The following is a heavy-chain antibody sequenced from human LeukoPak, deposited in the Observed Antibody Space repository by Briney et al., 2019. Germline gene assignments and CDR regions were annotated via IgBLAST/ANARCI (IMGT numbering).Heavy chain of an antibody. Sequence: ASVKVSCKASGYTFTSYGISWVRQAPGHGLEWMGWISAYSGNTKFAQKLQGRVTMTTDPSTSTAYMELRSLRSDDTAIYYCAGDALVTHNWFDPWGQGTLVTVSS. J-gene: IGHJ5*02. D-gene: IGHD6-6*01. CDR1: GYTFTSYG. CDR3: AGDALVTHNWFDP. CDR2: ISAYSGNT. V-gene: IGHV1-18*01.